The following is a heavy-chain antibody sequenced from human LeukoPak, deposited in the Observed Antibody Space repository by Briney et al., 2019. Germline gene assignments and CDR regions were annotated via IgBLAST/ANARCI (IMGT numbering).Heavy chain of an antibody. CDR3: ARDLSYGDLVF. D-gene: IGHD4-17*01. Sequence: ASVKVSCNASGGTFSSYAISWVRQAPGQGLEWMGGIIPIFGTANYAQKFQGRVTITTDESTSTAYMELSSLRSEDTAVYYCARDLSYGDLVFWGQGALVTVSS. CDR1: GGTFSSYA. V-gene: IGHV1-69*05. CDR2: IIPIFGTA. J-gene: IGHJ4*02.